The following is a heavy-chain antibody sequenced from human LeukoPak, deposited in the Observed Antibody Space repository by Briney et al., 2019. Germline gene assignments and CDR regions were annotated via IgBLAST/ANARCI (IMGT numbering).Heavy chain of an antibody. CDR3: ARDQTPFY. D-gene: IGHD2-15*01. J-gene: IGHJ4*02. Sequence: PGRSLRLSCAASGFTFDDYAMHWVRQAPGKGLEWVSSISSSSSYIYYADSVKGRFTISRDNAKNSLYLQMNSLRAEDTAVYYCARDQTPFYWGQGSLVTVSS. V-gene: IGHV3-21*01. CDR1: GFTFDDYA. CDR2: ISSSSSYI.